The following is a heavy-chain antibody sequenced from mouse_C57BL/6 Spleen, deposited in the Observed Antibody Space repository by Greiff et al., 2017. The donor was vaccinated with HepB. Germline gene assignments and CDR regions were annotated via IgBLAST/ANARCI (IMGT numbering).Heavy chain of an antibody. D-gene: IGHD1-1*01. Sequence: QVQLQQSGAELVKPGASVKMSCKASGYTFTSYWITWVKQRPGQGLEWIGDIYPGSGSTNYNEKFKSKATLTVDTSSSTAYMQLSSLTSEDSAVYYCARENLPYGSSYGSAMDYWGQGTSVTVSS. J-gene: IGHJ4*01. CDR2: IYPGSGST. CDR3: ARENLPYGSSYGSAMDY. CDR1: GYTFTSYW. V-gene: IGHV1-55*01.